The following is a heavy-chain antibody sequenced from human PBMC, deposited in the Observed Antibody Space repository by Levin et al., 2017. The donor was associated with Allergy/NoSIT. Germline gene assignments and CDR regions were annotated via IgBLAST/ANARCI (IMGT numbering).Heavy chain of an antibody. V-gene: IGHV3-48*02. J-gene: IGHJ4*02. Sequence: SCAASGFTFSNYNMDWVRQAPGKGLEWVSYISSSSSTVYYADSVKGRFTISRDNAKNSLFLQMNSLRDEDTAVYYCAKDSSKPDLWGQGTLVTVSS. D-gene: IGHD4-11*01. CDR1: GFTFSNYN. CDR2: ISSSSSTV. CDR3: AKDSSKPDL.